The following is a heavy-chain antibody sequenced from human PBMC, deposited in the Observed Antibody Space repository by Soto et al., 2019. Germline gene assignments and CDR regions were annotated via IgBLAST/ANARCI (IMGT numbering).Heavy chain of an antibody. CDR2: IVPIFGTA. Sequence: SVKVSCKASGGTFSSYAISWVRQAPGQGLEWMGGIVPIFGTANYAQKFQGRVTITADESTSTAYMELSSLRSEDTAVDYCASAEIGHCSSTSCADNWFDPWGQGTLVTVSS. V-gene: IGHV1-69*13. J-gene: IGHJ5*02. D-gene: IGHD2-2*01. CDR1: GGTFSSYA. CDR3: ASAEIGHCSSTSCADNWFDP.